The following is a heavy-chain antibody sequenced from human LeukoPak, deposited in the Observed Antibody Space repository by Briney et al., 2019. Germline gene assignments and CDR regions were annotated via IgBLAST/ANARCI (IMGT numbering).Heavy chain of an antibody. V-gene: IGHV1-18*01. J-gene: IGHJ4*02. CDR2: INAYNGDT. Sequence: ASVKVSCKASNYTFTSYGISWVRQAPGQGLEWMAWINAYNGDTDYAQKFQGRVTLTTDTSTSTAYMELRSLRSDDTAVYYCARDGSGVWFDYWGQGTLVTVSS. CDR3: ARDGSGVWFDY. D-gene: IGHD3-10*01. CDR1: NYTFTSYG.